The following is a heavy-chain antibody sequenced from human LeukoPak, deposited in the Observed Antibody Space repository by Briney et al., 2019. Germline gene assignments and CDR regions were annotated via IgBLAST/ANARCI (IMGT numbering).Heavy chain of an antibody. V-gene: IGHV3-23*01. Sequence: GGSLRLSCAASGFTFRNYAVDWLRQAPGKGLEWVSTISGNGGSTYYADSVKGRFTISRDNFRYTLYLQMNSLRAEDSALYYCAKNTGQTSEYSYGCDYWGQGSLVTVSS. CDR3: AKNTGQTSEYSYGCDY. CDR1: GFTFRNYA. D-gene: IGHD5-18*01. CDR2: ISGNGGST. J-gene: IGHJ4*02.